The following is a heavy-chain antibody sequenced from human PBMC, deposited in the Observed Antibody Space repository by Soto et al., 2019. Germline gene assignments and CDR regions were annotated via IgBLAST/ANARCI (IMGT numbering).Heavy chain of an antibody. Sequence: GGSLRLSCAASGFTFSSYAMTWVRQAPGKGLEWVSTFSGTGGSTYYADSVKGRFTISRDNSKNTLYLQMNSLRAEDTAVYYCAKNVARYTHSGTDVWGQGTTVTVSS. CDR1: GFTFSSYA. CDR2: FSGTGGST. D-gene: IGHD1-20*01. CDR3: AKNVARYTHSGTDV. J-gene: IGHJ6*02. V-gene: IGHV3-23*01.